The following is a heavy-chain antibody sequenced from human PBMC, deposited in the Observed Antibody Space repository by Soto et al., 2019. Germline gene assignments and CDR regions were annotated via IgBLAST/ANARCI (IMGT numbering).Heavy chain of an antibody. CDR3: AKGAIGVAEVYLEY. V-gene: IGHV3-23*01. CDR2: ISGSGGST. J-gene: IGHJ4*02. D-gene: IGHD6-13*01. CDR1: GCTFSGYA. Sequence: VGSLRLSCAASGCTFSGYAMSWVRHSPGKGLEWVSAISGSGGSTYYADSVKGRFTISRDNSKNTLYLQMNSLRAEDTAVYYCAKGAIGVAEVYLEYWGQGTLLIVSS.